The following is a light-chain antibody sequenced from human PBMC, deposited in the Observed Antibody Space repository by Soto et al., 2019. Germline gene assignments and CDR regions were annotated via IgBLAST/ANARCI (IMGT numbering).Light chain of an antibody. V-gene: IGLV2-11*01. J-gene: IGLJ1*01. CDR1: SSDVGGYNY. CDR2: DVS. Sequence: QSALTQPRAGSGSPVQSVTISCTGPSSDVGGYNYVSWYQQHPGKAPKLMIYDVSKRPSGVPDRFSGSKSGKTASLTISGLQAEDEADYYCCSYAGSYTGVFGTGTKVTVL. CDR3: CSYAGSYTGV.